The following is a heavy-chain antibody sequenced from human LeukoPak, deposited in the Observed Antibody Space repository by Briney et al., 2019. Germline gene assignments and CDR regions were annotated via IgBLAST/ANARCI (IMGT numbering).Heavy chain of an antibody. CDR1: GYTFTGYY. Sequence: ASVKVSCKASGYTFTGYYMHWVRQAPGQGLEWMGWINPNSGGTNYAQKFQGRVTMTRDTSISTAYMELSRLRSDDTAVYYCARDGIVVVPAAEVYYYYYYMDVWGKGTTVTVSS. CDR3: ARDGIVVVPAAEVYYYYYYMDV. J-gene: IGHJ6*03. V-gene: IGHV1-2*02. CDR2: INPNSGGT. D-gene: IGHD2-2*01.